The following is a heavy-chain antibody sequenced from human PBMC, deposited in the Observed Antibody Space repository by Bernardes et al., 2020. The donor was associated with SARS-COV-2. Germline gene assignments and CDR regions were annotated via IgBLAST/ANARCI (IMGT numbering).Heavy chain of an antibody. D-gene: IGHD5-18*01. CDR3: TRGPIGGTPMTQVDRRFDP. Sequence: GGSLRLSCAASGFTFSSYWMHWVRQPPGKGLVWVSRVGPDGTSTTYADSVKGRFTVSRDNAKNTLFLQMNSLTPEDTAVYYCTRGPIGGTPMTQVDRRFDPWGQGTLVTVFS. CDR1: GFTFSSYW. J-gene: IGHJ5*02. CDR2: VGPDGTST. V-gene: IGHV3-74*03.